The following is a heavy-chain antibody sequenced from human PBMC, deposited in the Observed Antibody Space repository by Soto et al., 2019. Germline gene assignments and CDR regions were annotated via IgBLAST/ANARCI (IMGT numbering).Heavy chain of an antibody. D-gene: IGHD6-6*01. V-gene: IGHV4-59*01. J-gene: IGHJ4*02. CDR3: ARVGAARGFDY. CDR1: GGSISSYY. Sequence: SETLSLTCTVSGGSISSYYWSWIRQPPGKGLEWIGYIYCSGSTNYNPPLKSRVTISVDTSKNQFSLKLSSVTAADTAVYYCARVGAARGFDYWGQGTLVTVSS. CDR2: IYCSGST.